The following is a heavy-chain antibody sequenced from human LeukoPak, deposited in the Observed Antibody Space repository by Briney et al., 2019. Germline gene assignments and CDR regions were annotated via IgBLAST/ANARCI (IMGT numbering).Heavy chain of an antibody. V-gene: IGHV1-69*05. D-gene: IGHD3-10*01. Sequence: SVKVSCKASGGTFSSYAISWVRQAPGQGLEWMGRIIPIFGTANYAQKFQGRVTITTDESTSTAYMELSSLRSEDTAVYYCARDPWFGDSGSNWFDPWGQGAPVTVSS. CDR3: ARDPWFGDSGSNWFDP. CDR2: IIPIFGTA. J-gene: IGHJ5*02. CDR1: GGTFSSYA.